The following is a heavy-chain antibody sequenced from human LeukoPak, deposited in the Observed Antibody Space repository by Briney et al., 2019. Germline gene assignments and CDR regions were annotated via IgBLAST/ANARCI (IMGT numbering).Heavy chain of an antibody. Sequence: GGSLRLSCAASGFTFSNYGMSWVRQAPGKGLEWVSIISNSGGSTYYADSVKGRFTISRDNSKNTLYLQMTSLRAEDMAVYYCAKDPCSGGSCYSADYWGQGTLATVSS. CDR3: AKDPCSGGSCYSADY. J-gene: IGHJ4*02. D-gene: IGHD2-15*01. V-gene: IGHV3-23*01. CDR1: GFTFSNYG. CDR2: ISNSGGST.